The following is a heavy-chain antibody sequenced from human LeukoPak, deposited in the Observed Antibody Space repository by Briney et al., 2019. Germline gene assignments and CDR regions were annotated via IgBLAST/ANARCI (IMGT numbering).Heavy chain of an antibody. Sequence: SETLSLTCTVSGGSISSSSYYWGWIRQPPGKGLEWIGSIYYSGTTYYNPSLKSRVTISVDTSKNQFSLKLSSVTAADTAVYCCAGQKGSGSFDYWGQGTLVTVSS. CDR3: AGQKGSGSFDY. J-gene: IGHJ4*02. D-gene: IGHD3-22*01. V-gene: IGHV4-39*01. CDR2: IYYSGTT. CDR1: GGSISSSSYY.